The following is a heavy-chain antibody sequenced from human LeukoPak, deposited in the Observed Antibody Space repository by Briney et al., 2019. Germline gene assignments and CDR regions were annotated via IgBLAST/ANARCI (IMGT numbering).Heavy chain of an antibody. CDR3: ASYRVSRSSWRKYDY. D-gene: IGHD6-13*01. CDR2: ISSSGSYI. V-gene: IGHV3-21*01. CDR1: GFTFSSYS. J-gene: IGHJ4*02. Sequence: GGSLRLSCAASGFTFSSYSMNWVRQAPGKGLESVSSISSSGSYIYYADSVKGRFTISRDNAKNSLYLQMNSLRAEDTAVYYCASYRVSRSSWRKYDYWGQGTLVTVSS.